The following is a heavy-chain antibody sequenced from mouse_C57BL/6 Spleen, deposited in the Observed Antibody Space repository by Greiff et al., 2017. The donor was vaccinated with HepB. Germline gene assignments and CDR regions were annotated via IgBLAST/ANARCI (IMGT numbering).Heavy chain of an antibody. CDR1: GYAFSSSW. CDR2: IYPGDGDT. Sequence: VQLVESGPELVKPGASVKISCKASGYAFSSSWMNWVKQRPGKGLEWIGRIYPGDGDTNYNGKFKGKATLTADKSSSTAYMQLSSLTSEDSAVYFCARGTTVYYYAMDYWGQGTSVTVSS. J-gene: IGHJ4*01. V-gene: IGHV1-82*01. CDR3: ARGTTVYYYAMDY. D-gene: IGHD1-1*01.